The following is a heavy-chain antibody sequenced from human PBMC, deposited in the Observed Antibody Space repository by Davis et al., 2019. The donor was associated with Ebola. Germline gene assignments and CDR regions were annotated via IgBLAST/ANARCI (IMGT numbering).Heavy chain of an antibody. J-gene: IGHJ4*02. V-gene: IGHV1-2*06. CDR3: ARGHNYAHEY. CDR1: GYTFTYYN. Sequence: SVKVSCKASGYTFTYYNIHWMRQAPAQGLEWLGRVILKSGATNYAQKFKGRVTMTRDTSISTVYMELSSLRYDDTADYYCARGHNYAHEYWGQGTLVTVSS. D-gene: IGHD4-11*01. CDR2: VILKSGAT.